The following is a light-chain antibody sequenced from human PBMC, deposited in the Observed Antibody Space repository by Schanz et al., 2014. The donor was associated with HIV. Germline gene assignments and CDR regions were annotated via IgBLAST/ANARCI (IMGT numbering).Light chain of an antibody. V-gene: IGLV2-14*01. CDR2: EVN. CDR3: SSYTSSSTLE. J-gene: IGLJ2*01. CDR1: SSDVGADNS. Sequence: QSALTQPPSASGSPGQSITISCTGTSSDVGADNSVSWYQHHPAKPPKLIIYEVNNRPSGVPDRFSGSKSGNTASLTISGLQAEDEADYYCSSYTSSSTLEFGGGTKLTVL.